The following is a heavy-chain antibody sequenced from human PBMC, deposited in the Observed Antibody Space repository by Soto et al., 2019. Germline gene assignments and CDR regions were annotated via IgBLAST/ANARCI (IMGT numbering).Heavy chain of an antibody. CDR2: IYYSGST. D-gene: IGHD6-13*01. Sequence: QVQLQESGPGLVKPSETLSLTCTVSGGSISSYYWSWIRQPPGKGLEWIGYIYYSGSTNYNPSLKSRVTISVDTSKNQCSLKLSSVTAADTAVYYCARVPRIAAAGRLYYFDYWGQGTLVTVSS. V-gene: IGHV4-59*01. J-gene: IGHJ4*02. CDR3: ARVPRIAAAGRLYYFDY. CDR1: GGSISSYY.